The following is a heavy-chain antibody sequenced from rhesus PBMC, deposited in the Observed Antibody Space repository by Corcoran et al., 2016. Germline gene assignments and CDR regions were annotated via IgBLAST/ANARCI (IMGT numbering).Heavy chain of an antibody. D-gene: IGHD4-23*01. CDR1: GYTFTELS. V-gene: IGHV1-156*01. J-gene: IGHJ6*01. CDR2: VYPVYGEI. Sequence: EVQLVQSGAEVKKPGASVKVSCRVSGYTFTELSMHWVRQAPGKGLGWVGGVYPVYGEIIHAEKFQGRVTMTEDTSTDTAYMELSSLRSEDTAVYYCAGSNYEVSGLDSWGQGVVVTVSS. CDR3: AGSNYEVSGLDS.